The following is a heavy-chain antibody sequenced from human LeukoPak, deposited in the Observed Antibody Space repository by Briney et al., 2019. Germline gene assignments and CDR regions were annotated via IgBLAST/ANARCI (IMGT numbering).Heavy chain of an antibody. D-gene: IGHD6-19*01. CDR3: ASIAVAGDGAFDI. Sequence: GGSLRLSCEASGFTFNTYSMNWARQAPGKGLEWVSSIDSSGGYMFYADSVKGRFTISRDNAKNSLYLQMNSLRAEDTAVYYCASIAVAGDGAFDIWGQGTMVTVSS. J-gene: IGHJ3*02. CDR1: GFTFNTYS. CDR2: IDSSGGYM. V-gene: IGHV3-21*01.